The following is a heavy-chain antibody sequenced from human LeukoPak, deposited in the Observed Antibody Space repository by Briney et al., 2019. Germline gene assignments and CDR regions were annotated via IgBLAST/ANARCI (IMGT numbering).Heavy chain of an antibody. Sequence: PGGSLRLSCAASGFTFDDYAMHWVRQAPGKGLEWVSGISWNSGSIDYADSVKGRFTISRDNAKNSLYLQMNSLRAEDTALYYCAKSSYYDSSIPKYDYWGQGTLVTVSS. J-gene: IGHJ4*02. CDR3: AKSSYYDSSIPKYDY. D-gene: IGHD3-22*01. CDR1: GFTFDDYA. CDR2: ISWNSGSI. V-gene: IGHV3-9*01.